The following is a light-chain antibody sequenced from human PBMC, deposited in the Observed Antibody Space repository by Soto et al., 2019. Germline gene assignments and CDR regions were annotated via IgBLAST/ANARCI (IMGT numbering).Light chain of an antibody. V-gene: IGKV3-11*01. CDR3: QQRTNRPPIT. CDR2: DTS. Sequence: EIVMTQSPATLSASPGERATLSCRASQSVSSYLAWYQQRPGQAPRLLIFDTSNRATDIPARFSGSGSGTDFTLTISGLEPEDFAVYYCQQRTNRPPITLGQGTRLEIK. CDR1: QSVSSY. J-gene: IGKJ5*01.